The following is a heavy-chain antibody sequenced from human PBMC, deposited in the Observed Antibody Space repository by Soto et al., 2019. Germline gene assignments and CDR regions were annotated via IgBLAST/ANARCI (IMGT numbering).Heavy chain of an antibody. CDR1: GGSISSGGYY. CDR3: FRENYFSYHGMDV. Sequence: SETLSLTCTVSGGSISSGGYYWSWIRQHPGKGLEWIGYIYYSGSTYYNPSLKSRVTISVDTSKNQFSLKLSSVTAADTAVYYCFRENYFSYHGMDVWGQGTTVTVSS. CDR2: IYYSGST. V-gene: IGHV4-31*03. J-gene: IGHJ6*02. D-gene: IGHD1-26*01.